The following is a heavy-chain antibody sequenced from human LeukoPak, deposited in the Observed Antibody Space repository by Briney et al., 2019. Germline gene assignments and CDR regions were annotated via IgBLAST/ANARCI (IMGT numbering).Heavy chain of an antibody. V-gene: IGHV4-39*01. CDR3: ARQAYSNHHFDY. D-gene: IGHD4-11*01. J-gene: IGHJ4*02. Sequence: SETLSLTCTVSGGSISSGTYYWGWIRQPPGKGLEWIGSIYYSGSTYYTPSLKSRVTISVDTSRNQFSLKLSSVTAADTAVYYCARQAYSNHHFDYWGQGTLVTVSS. CDR1: GGSISSGTYY. CDR2: IYYSGST.